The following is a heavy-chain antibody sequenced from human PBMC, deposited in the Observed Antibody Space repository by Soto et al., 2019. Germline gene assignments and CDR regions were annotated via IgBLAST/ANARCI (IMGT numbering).Heavy chain of an antibody. Sequence: GSLSISWAASGLTFSSYAMHWVRQAPGKGLEWVAVISYDGSNKYYADSVKGRFTISRDNSKNTLYPQMNSLRAEDTAVYYCARPLEPGAFDIWGQGTMVT. D-gene: IGHD1-1*01. CDR1: GLTFSSYA. J-gene: IGHJ3*02. V-gene: IGHV3-30-3*01. CDR2: ISYDGSNK. CDR3: ARPLEPGAFDI.